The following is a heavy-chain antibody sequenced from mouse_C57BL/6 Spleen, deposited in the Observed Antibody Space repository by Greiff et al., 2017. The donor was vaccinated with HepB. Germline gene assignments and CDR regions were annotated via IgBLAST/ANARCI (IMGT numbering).Heavy chain of an antibody. CDR3: ASPYYTGSRYFDD. D-gene: IGHD1-1*01. CDR1: GYTFTDYN. V-gene: IGHV1-22*01. J-gene: IGHJ2*01. CDR2: INPKNGGT. Sequence: VQLQQSGPELVKPGASVKMSCKASGYTFTDYNMHWVKQSHGKSLEWIGCINPKNGGTSYNQKFKGKATLTVDKSSSTAYMELRSLTSEDSAVYYCASPYYTGSRYFDDWGQGTTLPVSA.